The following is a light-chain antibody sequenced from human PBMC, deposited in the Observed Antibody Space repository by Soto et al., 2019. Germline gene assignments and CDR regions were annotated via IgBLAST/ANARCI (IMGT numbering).Light chain of an antibody. V-gene: IGKV1-39*01. Sequence: DIQLTQSPSSLSAFVGDRVTITCRTSQTISNNLNWYQQQPGKAPNLLIYGASSLQSGVPSRFSGSGSGTDFTLTISSLQPEDFATYFCQQSSSAPLTFGQGTKV. CDR1: QTISNN. CDR3: QQSSSAPLT. J-gene: IGKJ1*01. CDR2: GAS.